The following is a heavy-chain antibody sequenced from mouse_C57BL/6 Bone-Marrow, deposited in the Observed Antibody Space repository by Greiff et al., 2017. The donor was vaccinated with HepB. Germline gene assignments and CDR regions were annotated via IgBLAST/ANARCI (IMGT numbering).Heavy chain of an antibody. V-gene: IGHV1-7*01. CDR2: INPSSGYT. D-gene: IGHD1-1*01. J-gene: IGHJ1*03. Sequence: VQLVESGAELAKPGASVKLSCKASGYTFTSYWMHWVKQRPGQGLEWIGYINPSSGYTKYNQKFKDKATLTADKSSSTAYMQLSSLTYEDSAVYYCARDEISSPWYFDVWGTGTTVTVSS. CDR3: ARDEISSPWYFDV. CDR1: GYTFTSYW.